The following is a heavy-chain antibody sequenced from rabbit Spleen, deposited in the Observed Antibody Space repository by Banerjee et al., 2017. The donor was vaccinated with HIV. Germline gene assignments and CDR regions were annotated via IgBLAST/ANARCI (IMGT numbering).Heavy chain of an antibody. V-gene: IGHV1S40*01. CDR3: ARGAGDVGWLYGITRLEL. D-gene: IGHD2-1*01. CDR1: GFSFSDNYA. Sequence: QSLEESGGDLVKPGASLTLTCTASGFSFSDNYAMCWVRQAPGKGLEWIGCIYTGSSGSTYYASWAKGRFTISKASSTTVTLQLTSLTAADTATYFCARGAGDVGWLYGITRLELWGPGTLVTVS. CDR2: IYTGSSGST. J-gene: IGHJ3*01.